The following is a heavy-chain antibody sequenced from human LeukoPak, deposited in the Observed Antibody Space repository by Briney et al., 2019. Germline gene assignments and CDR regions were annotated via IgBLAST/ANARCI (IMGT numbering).Heavy chain of an antibody. Sequence: GRSLRLSCAASGLTFSSYAMHGVRQAPGKGLEWVAVISYDGSNKYYADSVKGRFTISRDNSKNTLYLQMNSLRAEDTAVYYCARDLTQTAAGTKERDAFDIWGQGTMVTVSS. J-gene: IGHJ3*02. CDR3: ARDLTQTAAGTKERDAFDI. CDR1: GLTFSSYA. D-gene: IGHD6-13*01. V-gene: IGHV3-30-3*01. CDR2: ISYDGSNK.